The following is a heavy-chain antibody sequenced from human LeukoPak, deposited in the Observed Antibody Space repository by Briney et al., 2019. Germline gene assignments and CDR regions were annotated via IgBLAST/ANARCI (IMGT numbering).Heavy chain of an antibody. J-gene: IGHJ3*02. CDR2: IYYSGSP. V-gene: IGHV4-39*07. Sequence: SETLSLTCTVSGGSISSNIYYWGWIRQPPGKGLQWIGNIYYSGSPYYNPSLENRVTISVDASKNRFSLKLSSVTAADTAVYYCARDLGYCSGGSCYSGGFNIWGQGTVVTVSP. D-gene: IGHD2-15*01. CDR3: ARDLGYCSGGSCYSGGFNI. CDR1: GGSISSNIYY.